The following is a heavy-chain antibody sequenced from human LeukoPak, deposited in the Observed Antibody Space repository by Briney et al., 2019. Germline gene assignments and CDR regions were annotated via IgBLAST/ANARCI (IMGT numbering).Heavy chain of an antibody. D-gene: IGHD5-24*01. V-gene: IGHV4-59*01. CDR3: AGGYKYAYYNYYYMDV. Sequence: SETLSLTCAVYGGSFSGYYWSWIRQPPGKGLEWIGYIHYSGSTHYNPSLKSRVTISVDTSKNQFSLKLSSVTAADAAVYYCAGGYKYAYYNYYYMDVWGKGTTVTVSS. J-gene: IGHJ6*03. CDR2: IHYSGST. CDR1: GGSFSGYY.